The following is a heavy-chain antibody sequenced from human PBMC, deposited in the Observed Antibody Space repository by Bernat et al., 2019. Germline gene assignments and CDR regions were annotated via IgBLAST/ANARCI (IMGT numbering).Heavy chain of an antibody. CDR1: GYTLTELS. D-gene: IGHD5-18*01. V-gene: IGHV1-24*01. J-gene: IGHJ4*02. Sequence: QVQLVQSGAEVKKPGASVKVSCTVSGYTLTELSMPWVRQAPGKGLAWMGGFDPEDGETNYAQKFQGRVTMTEDTSTDTAYMELSSLGSEDTAMYYCATAPGYSYGYGWDYWGQGTLVTVSS. CDR2: FDPEDGET. CDR3: ATAPGYSYGYGWDY.